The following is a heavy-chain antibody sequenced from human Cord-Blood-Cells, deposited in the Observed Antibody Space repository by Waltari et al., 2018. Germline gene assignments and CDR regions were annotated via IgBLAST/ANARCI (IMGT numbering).Heavy chain of an antibody. CDR2: IYPGDSDT. CDR3: ARQVSSPNYGDLTHFDY. D-gene: IGHD4-17*01. J-gene: IGHJ4*02. Sequence: EVQLVQSGAEVKKPGESLKISCKGSGYSFTSYWIGWVRPLPGKGLEWMGIIYPGDSDTRYSPSFQGQVTISADKSISTAYLQWSSLKASDTAMYYCARQVSSPNYGDLTHFDYWGQGTLVTVSS. V-gene: IGHV5-51*01. CDR1: GYSFTSYW.